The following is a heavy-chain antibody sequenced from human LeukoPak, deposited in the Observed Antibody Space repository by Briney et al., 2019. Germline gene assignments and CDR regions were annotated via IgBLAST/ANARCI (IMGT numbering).Heavy chain of an antibody. CDR1: GFTFDTYA. Sequence: GGSLRLSCAASGFTFDTYAMSWIRQAPGKGLEWVSAISGSGGSTYYADSVKGRFTISRDNSKNTLYLQMNSLRAEDTAVYYCAREDHIAVAGSFDYWGQGTLVTVSS. D-gene: IGHD6-19*01. V-gene: IGHV3-23*01. J-gene: IGHJ4*02. CDR2: ISGSGGST. CDR3: AREDHIAVAGSFDY.